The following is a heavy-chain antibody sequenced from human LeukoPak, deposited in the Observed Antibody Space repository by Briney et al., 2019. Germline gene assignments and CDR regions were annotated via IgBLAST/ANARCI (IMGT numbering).Heavy chain of an antibody. J-gene: IGHJ4*02. V-gene: IGHV4-34*01. CDR1: GGSFSGYY. D-gene: IGHD6-6*01. CDR3: ARSYSSSSPFDY. CDR2: INHSGST. Sequence: PSETLSLTCAVYGGSFSGYYWSWIRQPPGKGLEWIGEINHSGSTNYNPSLKSRVTMSVDTSKNQFSLKLSSVTAADTAVYYCARSYSSSSPFDYWGQGTLVTVSS.